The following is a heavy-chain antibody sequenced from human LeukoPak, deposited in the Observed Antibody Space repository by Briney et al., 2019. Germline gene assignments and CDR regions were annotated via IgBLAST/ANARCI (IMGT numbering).Heavy chain of an antibody. CDR2: INHSGST. Sequence: PSETLSLTCAVYGGSFSGYYWSWIRQPPGKGLEWIGEINHSGSTNYNPSLKSRVTISVDTSKNQFSLKLSSVTAADTAVYYCATNPGVAGVDYWGQGTLVTVSS. J-gene: IGHJ4*02. CDR3: ATNPGVAGVDY. D-gene: IGHD6-19*01. V-gene: IGHV4-34*01. CDR1: GGSFSGYY.